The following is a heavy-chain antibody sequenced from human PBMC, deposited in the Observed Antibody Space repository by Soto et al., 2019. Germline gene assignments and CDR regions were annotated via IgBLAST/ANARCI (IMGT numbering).Heavy chain of an antibody. J-gene: IGHJ5*01. CDR1: GGSISHYY. D-gene: IGHD6-13*01. CDR3: ARQTTYSSSWYDF. CDR2: IYTSGST. Sequence: SETLSLTCTVSGGSISHYYWTWIRQPAGKGLEWIGRIYTSGSTNYNPSLKSRVTMSVDTSKNQFSLKLSSVTAADTALYYCARQTTYSSSWYDFWGHGTLVTVS. V-gene: IGHV4-4*07.